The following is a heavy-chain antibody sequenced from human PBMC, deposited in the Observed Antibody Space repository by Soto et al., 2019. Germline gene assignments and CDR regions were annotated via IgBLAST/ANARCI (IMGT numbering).Heavy chain of an antibody. D-gene: IGHD1-1*01. CDR1: GFTFSNYA. V-gene: IGHV3-23*01. J-gene: IGHJ4*02. CDR3: AKGTANDPRVYDY. Sequence: GGSLRLSCAASGFTFSNYAMAWVRQAPGKGPEWVSAISAGGSSTYYADSVKGRFTISRDNTKNALYLQMNSLRAEDTALYYCAKGTANDPRVYDYWGPGTLVTVS. CDR2: ISAGGSST.